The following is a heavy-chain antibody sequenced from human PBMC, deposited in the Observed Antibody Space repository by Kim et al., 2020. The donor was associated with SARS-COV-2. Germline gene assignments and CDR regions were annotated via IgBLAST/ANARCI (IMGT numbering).Heavy chain of an antibody. D-gene: IGHD5-18*01. J-gene: IGHJ3*02. CDR3: ARPSTAMVRRGAFDI. Sequence: DSGTGRFTISRDNSKNTLYLQMNSLRAEDTAGYYCARPSTAMVRRGAFDIWGQGTMVTVSS. V-gene: IGHV3-30*01.